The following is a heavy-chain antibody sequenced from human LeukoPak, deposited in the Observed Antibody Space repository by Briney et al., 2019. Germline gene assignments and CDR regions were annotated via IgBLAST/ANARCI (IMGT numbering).Heavy chain of an antibody. CDR3: AKEGQQLVGYYFDY. Sequence: GRSLRLSCAASGFTFSSYGMHWVRQAPGKRLEWVAVISYDGSNKYYADSVKGRFTISRDNSKNTLYLQMNSLRAEDTAVYYCAKEGQQLVGYYFDYWGQGTLVTVSS. J-gene: IGHJ4*02. D-gene: IGHD6-13*01. CDR1: GFTFSSYG. CDR2: ISYDGSNK. V-gene: IGHV3-30*18.